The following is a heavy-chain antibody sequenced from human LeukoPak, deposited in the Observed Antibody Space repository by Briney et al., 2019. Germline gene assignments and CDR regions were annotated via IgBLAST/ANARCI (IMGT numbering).Heavy chain of an antibody. Sequence: GASVKVSCKASGYTFTGYYMHWVRQAPGQGVEWMGWISAYNGNTNYAQKLQGRVTMTTDTSTSTAYMELRSLRSDDTAVYYCARGDYSSGYYSLGDWGQGTLVTVSS. CDR1: GYTFTGYY. CDR3: ARGDYSSGYYSLGD. D-gene: IGHD3-22*01. CDR2: ISAYNGNT. V-gene: IGHV1-18*04. J-gene: IGHJ4*02.